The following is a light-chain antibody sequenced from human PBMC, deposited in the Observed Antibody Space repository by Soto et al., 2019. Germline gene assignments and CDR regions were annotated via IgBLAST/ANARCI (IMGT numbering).Light chain of an antibody. V-gene: IGKV1-16*02. CDR2: DAS. CDR3: QQYKSYPFT. Sequence: DIQVTQSPSSVSASVGDRVTITCRASQDIYNYLAWFQQKPGNAPKSLIYDASTFQSGVPSKFSGGGSGTEYTLTISSLQPEDFATYYCQQYKSYPFTFGGGTKVEIK. J-gene: IGKJ4*01. CDR1: QDIYNY.